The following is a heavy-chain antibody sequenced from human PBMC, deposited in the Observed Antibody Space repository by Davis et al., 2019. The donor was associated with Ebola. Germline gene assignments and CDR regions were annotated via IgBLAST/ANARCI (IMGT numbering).Heavy chain of an antibody. CDR2: ISHSGSP. CDR3: ASARGSGYYFGSSWFDP. V-gene: IGHV4-59*01. CDR1: AGSIGSYY. J-gene: IGHJ5*02. D-gene: IGHD3-22*01. Sequence: SETLSLTCTVSAGSIGSYYWSWTRQPHGKGLDWFGYISHSGSPIYNPSLKSRVTISVDMSQNHFSLRLTSVTAADTAVYYCASARGSGYYFGSSWFDPWGQGTLVTVSS.